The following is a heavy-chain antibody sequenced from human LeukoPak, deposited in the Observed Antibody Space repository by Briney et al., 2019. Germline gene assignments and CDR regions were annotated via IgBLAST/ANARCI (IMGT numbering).Heavy chain of an antibody. Sequence: ASVKVSCKASGYTFTGYYMHWVRQAPGQGLEWMGWINPNSGGTNYAQKFQGRVTMTTDTSTSTAYMELRSLRSDDTAVYYCASGDMTYYYDSSGYNFDYWGQGTLVTVSS. CDR2: INPNSGGT. CDR1: GYTFTGYY. V-gene: IGHV1-2*02. D-gene: IGHD3-22*01. J-gene: IGHJ4*02. CDR3: ASGDMTYYYDSSGYNFDY.